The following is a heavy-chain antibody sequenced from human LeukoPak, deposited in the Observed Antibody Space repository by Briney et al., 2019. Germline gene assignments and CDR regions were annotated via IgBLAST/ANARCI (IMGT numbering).Heavy chain of an antibody. CDR3: AKATGGVVITPFDY. D-gene: IGHD3-3*01. CDR1: GFSFSTQR. J-gene: IGHJ4*02. CDR2: INIDERIT. Sequence: GGSLRLSCAASGFSFSTQRMHWVRQAPGKELVWVSYINIDERITGYADSVKGRFTISRDNAKNTLYLQMNSLRAEDTAVYYCAKATGGVVITPFDYWGQGTLVTVSS. V-gene: IGHV3-74*01.